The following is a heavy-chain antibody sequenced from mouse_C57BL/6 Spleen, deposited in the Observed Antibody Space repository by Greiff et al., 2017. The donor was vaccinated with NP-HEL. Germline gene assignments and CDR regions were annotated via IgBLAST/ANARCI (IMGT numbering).Heavy chain of an antibody. J-gene: IGHJ3*01. CDR1: GYTFTGYW. D-gene: IGHD2-1*01. CDR2: ILPGSGST. CDR3: ARSGLYGNSDWFAY. Sequence: VKLQESGAELMKPGASVKLSCKATGYTFTGYWIEWVKQRPGHGLEWIGEILPGSGSTNYNEKFKGKATFTADTSSNTAYLQLSSLTTEDAAIYYCARSGLYGNSDWFAYWGQGTLVTVSA. V-gene: IGHV1-9*01.